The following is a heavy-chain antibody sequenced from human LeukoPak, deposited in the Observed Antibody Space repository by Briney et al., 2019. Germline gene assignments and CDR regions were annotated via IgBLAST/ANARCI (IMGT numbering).Heavy chain of an antibody. D-gene: IGHD4-17*01. Sequence: SETLSLTCTVSGASITSYHWSWIRQPAGKGLEWIGRMFYSGNTDYNPSLKSRLTMSIDTSKKHFFLKLKSVTAADTAVYYCARGYGDFRVEGRYFHSWGQGTLVTVSS. CDR1: GASITSYH. CDR2: MFYSGNT. V-gene: IGHV4-4*07. CDR3: ARGYGDFRVEGRYFHS. J-gene: IGHJ4*02.